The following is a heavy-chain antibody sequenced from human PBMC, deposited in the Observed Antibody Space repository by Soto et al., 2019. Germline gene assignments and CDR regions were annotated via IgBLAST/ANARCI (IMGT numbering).Heavy chain of an antibody. J-gene: IGHJ4*02. V-gene: IGHV3-23*01. Sequence: EVQLLESGGGLVQPGGSLRLSCAASGFPFSSYVMSWVRQAPGKGLEWVSGISGSGGSTYYADSVKGRFTISRDNSKNTLYLQMNSLRAEDTAVYYCAKVPYDFWSGYYPPLYFDYWGQGTLVTVSS. CDR1: GFPFSSYV. CDR2: ISGSGGST. CDR3: AKVPYDFWSGYYPPLYFDY. D-gene: IGHD3-3*01.